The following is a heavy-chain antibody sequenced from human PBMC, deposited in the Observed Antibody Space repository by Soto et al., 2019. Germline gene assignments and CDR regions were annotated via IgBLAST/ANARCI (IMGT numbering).Heavy chain of an antibody. Sequence: ASVKVSCKASGYTFTSYDINWVRQATGQGLEWMGWMNPNSGNTGYAQKFQGRVTMTRNTSISTAYMELSSLRSEDTAVYYCARWKIYDFWSGLLYYYYYMDVCGKGTTVTVSS. J-gene: IGHJ6*03. CDR3: ARWKIYDFWSGLLYYYYYMDV. CDR2: MNPNSGNT. CDR1: GYTFTSYD. V-gene: IGHV1-8*01. D-gene: IGHD3-3*01.